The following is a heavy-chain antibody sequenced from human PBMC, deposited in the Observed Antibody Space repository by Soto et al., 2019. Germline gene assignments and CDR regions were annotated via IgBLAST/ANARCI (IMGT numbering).Heavy chain of an antibody. CDR1: GINFSGYG. Sequence: PWGSLRLPCAAAGINFSGYGMHWVRQATSKGLDWVAVKWYDGSNIYYAYSVKGRFTISRDNSKNTLYLQMNSLRAEDTAVYYCASSPSNWVVVPAANYGMDVWGQGTTVTVSS. D-gene: IGHD2-2*01. J-gene: IGHJ6*02. CDR2: KWYDGSNI. V-gene: IGHV3-33*01. CDR3: ASSPSNWVVVPAANYGMDV.